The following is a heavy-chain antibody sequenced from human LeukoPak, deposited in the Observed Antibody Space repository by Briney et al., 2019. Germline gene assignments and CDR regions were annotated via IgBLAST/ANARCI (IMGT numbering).Heavy chain of an antibody. J-gene: IGHJ5*02. CDR1: GYSISSGYY. V-gene: IGHV4-38-2*02. CDR3: AREHSSGWFYNWFDP. D-gene: IGHD6-19*01. Sequence: SETLSLTCTVSGYSISSGYYWGWIRQPPGKGLEWIGSIYHSGSTYYNPSLKSRVTISVDTSKNQFSLKLSSVTAADTAVYYCAREHSSGWFYNWFDPWGQGTLVTVSS. CDR2: IYHSGST.